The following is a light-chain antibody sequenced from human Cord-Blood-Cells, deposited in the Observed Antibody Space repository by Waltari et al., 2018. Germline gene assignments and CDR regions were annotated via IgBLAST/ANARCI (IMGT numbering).Light chain of an antibody. V-gene: IGKV1-39*01. CDR1: QSISSY. Sequence: DIQMTQSPSSLSASVGDRVTITCRASQSISSYLNWYQQKPGKAPKLLIYAASSLQSGVPSRFSGSGSGTDFTLTISSLQPEDFATYYCQQSYSTLPYTFGQ. CDR3: QQSYSTLPYT. CDR2: AAS. J-gene: IGKJ2*01.